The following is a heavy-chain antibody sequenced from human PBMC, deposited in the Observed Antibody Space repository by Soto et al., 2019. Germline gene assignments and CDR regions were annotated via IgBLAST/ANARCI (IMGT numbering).Heavy chain of an antibody. CDR3: ARHASFSMPYDWFDP. CDR2: IYYSGST. D-gene: IGHD2-2*01. Sequence: QLQLQESGPGLVKPSETLSLTCTVSGGSISSSTYYWGWIRQPPGKGLEWIGSIYYSGSTYYNPSLKSRVTISIDTSKNQFSLKLSSVTAADTAVYYCARHASFSMPYDWFDPWGQGTLVTVSS. J-gene: IGHJ5*02. CDR1: GGSISSSTYY. V-gene: IGHV4-39*01.